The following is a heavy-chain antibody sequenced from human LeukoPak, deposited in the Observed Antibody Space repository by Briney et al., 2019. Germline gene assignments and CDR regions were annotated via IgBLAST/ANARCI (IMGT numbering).Heavy chain of an antibody. CDR1: GFTFSTYG. D-gene: IGHD4-23*01. J-gene: IGHJ4*02. Sequence: GGSLRLSCAASGFTFSTYGMNWVRQAPGKGLEWVSDISGDGGSTFYADSVKGRFTISRDNSKNTLYLQMNSLRAEDTALYYCAKSLVRWAFDYWGQGTLVTVSS. V-gene: IGHV3-23*01. CDR2: ISGDGGST. CDR3: AKSLVRWAFDY.